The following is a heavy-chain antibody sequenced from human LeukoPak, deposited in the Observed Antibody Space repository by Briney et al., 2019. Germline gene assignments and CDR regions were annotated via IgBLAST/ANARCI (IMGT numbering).Heavy chain of an antibody. V-gene: IGHV4-61*02. CDR3: ASHRWFSAYYYYYMDV. Sequence: PSQTLSLTCTVSGGSISSGSYYWSWIRQPAGKGLEWIGRIYTSGSTNYNPSLKSRVTISVDTSKNQFSLKLSSVTAADTAVYYCASHRWFSAYYYYYMDVWGKGTTVTVSS. CDR2: IYTSGST. D-gene: IGHD4-23*01. CDR1: GGSISSGSYY. J-gene: IGHJ6*03.